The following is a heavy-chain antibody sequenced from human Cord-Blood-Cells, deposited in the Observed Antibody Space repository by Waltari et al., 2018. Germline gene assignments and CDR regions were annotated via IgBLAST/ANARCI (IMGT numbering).Heavy chain of an antibody. Sequence: QVQLQQWGAGLLKPSETLSLTCAVYGGSFSGYYWSWIRQPPGKGLEWIGEINHNGSTNYNPSLKSRVTISVDTSKNQFSLKLSSVTAADTAVYYCARGDQNAFDIWGQGTMVTVSS. CDR2: INHNGST. V-gene: IGHV4-34*01. CDR3: ARGDQNAFDI. J-gene: IGHJ3*02. CDR1: GGSFSGYY.